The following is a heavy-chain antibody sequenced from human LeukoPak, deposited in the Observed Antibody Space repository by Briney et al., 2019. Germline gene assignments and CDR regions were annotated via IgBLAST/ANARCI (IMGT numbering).Heavy chain of an antibody. V-gene: IGHV3-7*01. Sequence: GESLRPSCVGSGITNYWMTWVRQAPGKGLESVANINQDSSERYYLDSVKGRFTISRDNTKSSLFLQMNSLRVEDTGIYYCATDLNWVAYWGQGARVTVSS. CDR1: GITNYW. CDR3: ATDLNWVAY. CDR2: INQDSSER. J-gene: IGHJ4*02. D-gene: IGHD3-16*01.